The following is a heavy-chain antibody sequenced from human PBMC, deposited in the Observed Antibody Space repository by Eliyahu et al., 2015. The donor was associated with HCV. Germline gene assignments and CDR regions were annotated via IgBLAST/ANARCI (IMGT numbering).Heavy chain of an antibody. D-gene: IGHD3-16*01. J-gene: IGHJ4*02. CDR2: INTGNGNP. V-gene: IGHV1-3*04. CDR1: GXTFTTKNA. CDR3: VKGGRPLFDS. Sequence: QVQLVQAGAEVKKPGASVNISXXASGXTFTTKNAIHWLRQAPGQSLEWMGWINTGNGNPKYSQKFQDRLTITRDTSASTVYMNLSSLTSEDTAVYYCVKGGRPLFDSWGQGTPVTVSS.